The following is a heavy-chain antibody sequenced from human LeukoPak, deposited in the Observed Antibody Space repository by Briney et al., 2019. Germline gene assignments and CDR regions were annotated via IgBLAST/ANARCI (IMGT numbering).Heavy chain of an antibody. CDR3: ARSSEYGDPFNY. CDR1: GGSIRSYY. D-gene: IGHD4-17*01. V-gene: IGHV4-59*01. CDR2: IYYSGST. Sequence: PSETLSLTCTVSGGSIRSYYWSWIRQPPGEGLQWIGYIYYSGSTNYNPSLKSRVTMSVDTSKNQFSLKLTSVTAADTAVYYCARSSEYGDPFNYWGQGTLVTVSS. J-gene: IGHJ4*02.